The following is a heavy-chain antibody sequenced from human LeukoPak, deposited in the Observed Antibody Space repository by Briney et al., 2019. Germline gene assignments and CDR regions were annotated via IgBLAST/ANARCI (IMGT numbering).Heavy chain of an antibody. J-gene: IGHJ4*02. V-gene: IGHV4-39*07. CDR3: AGEGSGGSFGY. Sequence: SETLSLTCTVPGGSISSSSYYWGWIRQPPGKGLEWIGSIYYSGSTYYNPSLKSRVTISVDTSKNQFSLKLSSVTAADTAVYYCAGEGSGGSFGYWGQGTLVTVSS. CDR1: GGSISSSSYY. CDR2: IYYSGST. D-gene: IGHD3-10*01.